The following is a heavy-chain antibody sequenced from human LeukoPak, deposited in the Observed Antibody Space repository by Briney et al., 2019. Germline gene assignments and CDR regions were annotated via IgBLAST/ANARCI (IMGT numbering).Heavy chain of an antibody. CDR2: ISGSGGST. Sequence: GGSLRLSCAASGFTFSSYGMSWVRQAPGKGLEWVSAISGSGGSTYYADSVKGRFTISRDDSKNTLYLQMNSLRAEDTAVYYCARDPTYYYDSSGYGWGQGTLVTVSS. J-gene: IGHJ4*02. V-gene: IGHV3-23*01. CDR3: ARDPTYYYDSSGYG. D-gene: IGHD3-22*01. CDR1: GFTFSSYG.